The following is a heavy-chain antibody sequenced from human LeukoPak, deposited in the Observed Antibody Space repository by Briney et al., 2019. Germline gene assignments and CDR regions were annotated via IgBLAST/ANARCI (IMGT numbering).Heavy chain of an antibody. J-gene: IGHJ4*02. CDR2: ISSSGSTI. V-gene: IGHV3-48*03. CDR1: GFTFSSYE. Sequence: GGSLRLSCAASGFTFSSYEMNWVRQAPGKGLEWVSYISSSGSTIYYADSVKGRFTISRDNAKNSLYLQMNSLRAEDTAVYYCARETPYSSSWTVFDYWGQGTLVTVSS. D-gene: IGHD6-13*01. CDR3: ARETPYSSSWTVFDY.